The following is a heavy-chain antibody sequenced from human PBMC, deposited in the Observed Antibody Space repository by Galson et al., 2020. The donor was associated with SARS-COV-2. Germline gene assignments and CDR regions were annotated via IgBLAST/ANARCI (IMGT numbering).Heavy chain of an antibody. CDR1: GFTFSNAW. J-gene: IGHJ6*02. CDR3: TTLDPPSKDIVVVPAAIYYYYYGMDV. CDR2: IKSKTDGGTT. D-gene: IGHD2-2*01. Sequence: GESLKISCAASGFTFSNAWMSWVRQAPGKGLEWVGRIKSKTDGGTTDYAAPVKGRFTISRDDSKNTLYLQMNSLKTEDTAVYYCTTLDPPSKDIVVVPAAIYYYYYGMDVWGQGTTVTVSS. V-gene: IGHV3-15*01.